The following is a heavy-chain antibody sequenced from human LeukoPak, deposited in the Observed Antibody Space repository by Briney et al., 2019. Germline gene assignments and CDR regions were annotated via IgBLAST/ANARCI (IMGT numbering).Heavy chain of an antibody. CDR2: ISAYNGNT. CDR3: ARMITFGGGRRAFDI. D-gene: IGHD3-16*01. CDR1: GYTFTSYG. Sequence: ASVKVSCKASGYTFTSYGISWVRQAPGQGLEWMGWISAYNGNTNYAQKLQGRVTVTTDTSTSTAYMELRSLRSDDTAVYYCARMITFGGGRRAFDIWGQGTMVTVSS. V-gene: IGHV1-18*01. J-gene: IGHJ3*02.